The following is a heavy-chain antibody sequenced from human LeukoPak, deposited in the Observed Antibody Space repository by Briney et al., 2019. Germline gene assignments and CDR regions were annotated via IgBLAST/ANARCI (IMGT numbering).Heavy chain of an antibody. V-gene: IGHV4-39*07. CDR2: ISYSGST. Sequence: SETLSLTCTVSGGSISRYYWGWIRQPPGKGLEWIGCISYSGSTYNNPSLKSRLTISMDASKNKFSLNLTSVTAADTAVYYCARLTGYYRGVDYWGQGTLVTVSS. J-gene: IGHJ4*02. D-gene: IGHD3-9*01. CDR1: GGSISRYY. CDR3: ARLTGYYRGVDY.